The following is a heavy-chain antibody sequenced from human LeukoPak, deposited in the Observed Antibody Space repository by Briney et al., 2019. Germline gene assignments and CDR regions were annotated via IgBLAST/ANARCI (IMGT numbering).Heavy chain of an antibody. J-gene: IGHJ4*02. CDR1: GYIFINYY. CDR2: INPSDGST. CDR3: AGDVAREFDY. V-gene: IGHV1-46*01. Sequence: ASVKVSCKASGYIFINYYIHWVRQAPGQGLGWMGVINPSDGSTNYAQKYQDRVTMTRDTSTRTVYMQLSSLRSDDTAVYYCAGDVAREFDYWGQGTLVTVSS.